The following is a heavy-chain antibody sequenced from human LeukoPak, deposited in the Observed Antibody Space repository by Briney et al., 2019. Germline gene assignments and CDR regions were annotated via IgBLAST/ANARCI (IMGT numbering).Heavy chain of an antibody. CDR3: AEDSSGYWVFDY. Sequence: GGSLRLSCAASGFTFSNHGMSWVRQAPGKGLEWVSAISGSGGSTYYADSVKGRFTISRDNSKNTLYLQMNSLRAEDTAVYYCAEDSSGYWVFDYWGQGTLVTVSS. J-gene: IGHJ4*02. D-gene: IGHD3-22*01. V-gene: IGHV3-23*01. CDR1: GFTFSNHG. CDR2: ISGSGGST.